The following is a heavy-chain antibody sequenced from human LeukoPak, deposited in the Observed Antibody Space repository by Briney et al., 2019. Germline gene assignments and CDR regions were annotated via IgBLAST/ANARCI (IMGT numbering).Heavy chain of an antibody. CDR3: ARDRFTLYGDYGY. D-gene: IGHD4-17*01. CDR1: GYTFSTYG. Sequence: GASVKVSCKASGYTFSTYGISWVRQAPGQGLEWMGWISAQNGNTNYAQKFQGRVTLTTDTSTSTAYMELRSLRSDDSAVYYCARDRFTLYGDYGYWRQGTLVTVSS. J-gene: IGHJ4*02. V-gene: IGHV1-18*01. CDR2: ISAQNGNT.